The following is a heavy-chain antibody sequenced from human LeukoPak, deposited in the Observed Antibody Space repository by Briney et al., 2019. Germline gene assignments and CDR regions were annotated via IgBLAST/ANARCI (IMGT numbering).Heavy chain of an antibody. V-gene: IGHV1-18*01. D-gene: IGHD6-13*01. Sequence: ASVKVSCKASGYTFTSFGLSWVRQAPGQGLEWMGWISAYNGNTNYAQELQGRVTITRNTSISTAYMELSSLRSEDTAVYYCATGYSSTPDAFDIWGQGTMVTVSS. CDR2: ISAYNGNT. J-gene: IGHJ3*02. CDR3: ATGYSSTPDAFDI. CDR1: GYTFTSFG.